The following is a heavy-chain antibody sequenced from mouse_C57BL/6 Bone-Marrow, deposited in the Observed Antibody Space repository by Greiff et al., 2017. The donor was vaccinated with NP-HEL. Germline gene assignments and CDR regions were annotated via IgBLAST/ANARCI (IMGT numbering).Heavy chain of an antibody. Sequence: QVQLQQSGAELARPGASVKLSCKASGYTFTSYGISWVKQRTGQGLEWIGEIYPRSGNTYYNEKFKGKATLTADKSSSTAYMELRSLTSEDSAVYFCAREGGTVPAWFAYWGQGTLVTVSA. D-gene: IGHD1-1*01. J-gene: IGHJ3*01. CDR3: AREGGTVPAWFAY. V-gene: IGHV1-81*01. CDR1: GYTFTSYG. CDR2: IYPRSGNT.